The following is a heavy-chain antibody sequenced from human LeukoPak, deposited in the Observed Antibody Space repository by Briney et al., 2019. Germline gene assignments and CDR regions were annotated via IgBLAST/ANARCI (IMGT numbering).Heavy chain of an antibody. V-gene: IGHV3-15*01. CDR2: INSKTDGGTT. J-gene: IGHJ6*03. CDR3: TTEGFGEPTYYYYMDV. CDR1: GFTFSNAW. D-gene: IGHD3-10*01. Sequence: GGSLRLSCAASGFTFSNAWMSWVRQAPGKGLAWVGRINSKTDGGTTDYAAPVKGRFTISRDDSKNTLYLQMNSLKTEDTAVYYCTTEGFGEPTYYYYMDVWGKGTTVTVSS.